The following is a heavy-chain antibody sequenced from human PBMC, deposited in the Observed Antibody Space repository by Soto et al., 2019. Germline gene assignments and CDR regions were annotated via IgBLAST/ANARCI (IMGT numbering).Heavy chain of an antibody. Sequence: SETLSLTCNVSGGSISVHYWSWVRQSPGKGLEWIGYIYYSGSTNYNPSLKSRVTISVDTSKNQFPLRLTSVTAADTALYYCSGYSSGYYKIVDDWGQGTLVTVSS. CDR1: GGSISVHY. V-gene: IGHV4-59*08. CDR3: SGYSSGYYKIVDD. CDR2: IYYSGST. D-gene: IGHD3-22*01. J-gene: IGHJ4*02.